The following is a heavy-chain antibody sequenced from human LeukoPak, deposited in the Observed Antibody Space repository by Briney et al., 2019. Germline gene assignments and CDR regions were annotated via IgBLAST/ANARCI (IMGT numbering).Heavy chain of an antibody. V-gene: IGHV1-2*02. CDR2: INPNSGGT. J-gene: IGHJ4*02. CDR3: ARGGGYFDWLLWYY. D-gene: IGHD3-9*01. Sequence: ASVKVSCKASGYTFTGYYMHWVRQAPGQGLEWMGWINPNSGGTNYAQKFQGRVTMTRNTSISTAYMELSSLRSEDTAVYYCARGGGYFDWLLWYYWGQGTLVTVSS. CDR1: GYTFTGYY.